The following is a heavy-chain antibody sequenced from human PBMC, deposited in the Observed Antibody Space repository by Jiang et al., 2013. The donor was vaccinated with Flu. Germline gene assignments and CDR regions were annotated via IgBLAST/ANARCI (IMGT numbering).Heavy chain of an antibody. CDR3: SGGYDYGDHHLDY. CDR1: GGSISSYY. V-gene: IGHV4-59*08. CDR2: IYYSGST. D-gene: IGHD4-17*01. Sequence: LLKPSETLSLTCTVSGGSISSYYWSWIRQPPGKGLEWIGYIYYSGSTNYNPSLKSRVTISVDTSKNQFSLKLSSVTAADTAVHYCSGGYDYGDHHLDYWGQGTLVTVSS. J-gene: IGHJ4*02.